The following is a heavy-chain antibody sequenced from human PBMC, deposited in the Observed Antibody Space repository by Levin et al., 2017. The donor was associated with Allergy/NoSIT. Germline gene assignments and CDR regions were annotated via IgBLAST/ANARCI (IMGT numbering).Heavy chain of an antibody. V-gene: IGHV1-46*01. J-gene: IGHJ4*02. CDR1: GYTFTSYY. CDR2: INPSGGST. D-gene: IGHD5-12*01. Sequence: GESLKISCKASGYTFTSYYMHWVRQAPGQGLEWMGIINPSGGSTSYAQKFQGRVTMTRDTSTSTVYMELSSLRSEDTAVYYCAREPSPSGYSGYVGYWGQGTLVTVSS. CDR3: AREPSPSGYSGYVGY.